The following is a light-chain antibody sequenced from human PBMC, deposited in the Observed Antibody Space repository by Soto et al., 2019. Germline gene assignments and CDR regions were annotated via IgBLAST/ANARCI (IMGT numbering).Light chain of an antibody. CDR1: QSVSSN. J-gene: IGKJ1*01. CDR2: GAS. Sequence: EIVMTQSPATLSMSPGERATLSCRASQSVSSNFAWYQQKPGQAPRLLIYGASTRATGIPARFSGSGSGIEFTLTISSLQSEDFALYYCQQYNNWPWTFGQGTKVEIK. V-gene: IGKV3-15*01. CDR3: QQYNNWPWT.